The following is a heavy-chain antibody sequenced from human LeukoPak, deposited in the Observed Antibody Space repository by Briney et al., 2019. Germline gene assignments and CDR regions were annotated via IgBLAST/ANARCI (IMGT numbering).Heavy chain of an antibody. CDR2: ISAGGDNA. CDR1: GFTFSNYA. V-gene: IGHV3-23*01. D-gene: IGHD1-26*01. J-gene: IGHJ4*02. Sequence: GGSLRLSCAASGFTFSNYAMNWIRQAPGRGLEWVSGISAGGDNAHYADSVKGRFTISRDNSKNTLFLQMNSLRAEDTAVYYCAKDTRAGGWGQGTLVTVSS. CDR3: AKDTRAGG.